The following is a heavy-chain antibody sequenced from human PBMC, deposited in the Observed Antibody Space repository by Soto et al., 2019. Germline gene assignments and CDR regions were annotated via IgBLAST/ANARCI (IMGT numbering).Heavy chain of an antibody. CDR1: GYTFTSYG. J-gene: IGHJ5*02. Sequence: QIPLVQSGAEVKKPGTSVKVSCKASGYTFTSYGIFWVRQAPGLGLEWMGWINPYSGHTNYAQNFQDRATLTTDTSTNTAYMELKSLRSDDTAVYFFARGQVVNFDNWFDPWGQGTLVTVSS. CDR2: INPYSGHT. D-gene: IGHD3-22*01. V-gene: IGHV1-18*04. CDR3: ARGQVVNFDNWFDP.